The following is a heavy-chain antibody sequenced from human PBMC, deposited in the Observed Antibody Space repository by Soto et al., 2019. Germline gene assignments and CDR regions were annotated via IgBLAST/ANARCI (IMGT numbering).Heavy chain of an antibody. CDR2: IDGSGGDT. CDR3: AKEIVAAAYVETSPFDF. CDR1: GFTFSSYA. V-gene: IGHV3-23*01. Sequence: EVRLLESGGGLVQPGGSLRLSCAASGFTFSSYAMGWVRQAPGKGLEWVSGIDGSGGDTSFADSVKGRFTISIDNSENTLYLHMNSLRAEDTARYFCAKEIVAAAYVETSPFDFWGQGTLVTVSS. J-gene: IGHJ4*02. D-gene: IGHD2-15*01.